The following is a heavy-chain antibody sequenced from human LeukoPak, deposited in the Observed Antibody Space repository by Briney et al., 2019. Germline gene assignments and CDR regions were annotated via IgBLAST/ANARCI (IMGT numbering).Heavy chain of an antibody. J-gene: IGHJ3*02. CDR1: GYTFINYY. Sequence: GASVKVSCKASGYTFINYYIHWLRHVPGQGLEWMGWINPNSGGTNYAQKFQGRVTMTRDTSISTAYMELSRLRSDDTAVYYCASRYYYDSSGYYGPRDAFDIWGQGTMVTVSS. V-gene: IGHV1-2*02. CDR2: INPNSGGT. CDR3: ASRYYYDSSGYYGPRDAFDI. D-gene: IGHD3-22*01.